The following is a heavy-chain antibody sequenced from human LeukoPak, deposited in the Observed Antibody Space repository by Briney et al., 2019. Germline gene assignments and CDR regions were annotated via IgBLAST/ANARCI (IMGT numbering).Heavy chain of an antibody. CDR3: ARIDYGDYGLGY. D-gene: IGHD4-17*01. V-gene: IGHV3-30*04. CDR2: TSYDGSSK. CDR1: GFTFSSFA. Sequence: GGSLRLSCAASGFTFSSFAMHWVRQAPGKGLEWVAVTSYDGSSKYYADSVKGRFTISRDNSKNTLYLQMNSLRAEDTAVYYCARIDYGDYGLGYWGQGTLVTVSS. J-gene: IGHJ4*02.